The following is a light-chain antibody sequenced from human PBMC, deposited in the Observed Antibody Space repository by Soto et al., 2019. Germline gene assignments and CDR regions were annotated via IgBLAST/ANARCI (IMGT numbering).Light chain of an antibody. Sequence: QSALTQPASVSGSPEQSITISCTGTSSDVAGYNFVSWYQHHPGKAPRLLIYEVSKRPSGISNRFSGSKSGNTATLTISGLQSEDEADYYCNSYTITSARVFGTGTKVTVL. CDR1: SSDVAGYNF. J-gene: IGLJ1*01. CDR2: EVS. CDR3: NSYTITSARV. V-gene: IGLV2-14*01.